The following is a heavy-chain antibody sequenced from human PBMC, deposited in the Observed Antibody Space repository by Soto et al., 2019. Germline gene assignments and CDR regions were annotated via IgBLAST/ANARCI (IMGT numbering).Heavy chain of an antibody. CDR1: GGSISSYY. Sequence: ETLSLTCTVSGGSISSYYWSWMRQPPGKGLEWIGYIYYSGSTNYNPSLKSRVTISVDTSKNQFSLKLSSVTAADTAVYYCAREWGRYDSSGYYRNWFDPWGQGTLVTVSS. V-gene: IGHV4-59*01. CDR3: AREWGRYDSSGYYRNWFDP. D-gene: IGHD3-22*01. J-gene: IGHJ5*02. CDR2: IYYSGST.